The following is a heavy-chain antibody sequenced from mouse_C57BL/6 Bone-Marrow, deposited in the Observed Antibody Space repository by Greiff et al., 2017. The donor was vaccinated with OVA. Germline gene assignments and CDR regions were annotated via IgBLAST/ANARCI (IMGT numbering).Heavy chain of an antibody. V-gene: IGHV1-55*01. J-gene: IGHJ1*03. Sequence: LQQPGASVKMSCKASGYTFTSYWITWVKQRPGQGLEWIGDIYPGSGSTNYNEKFTSKATLTVDTSSSTAYMQRSSLTSEDSAVYYCARRGCSYWYFDVWGTGTTVTVSS. CDR2: IYPGSGST. CDR1: GYTFTSYW. CDR3: ARRGCSYWYFDV.